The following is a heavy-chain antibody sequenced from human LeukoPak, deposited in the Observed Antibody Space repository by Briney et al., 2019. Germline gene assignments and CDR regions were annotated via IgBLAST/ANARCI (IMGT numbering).Heavy chain of an antibody. CDR2: IKQDGSER. CDR1: GGSISSSSYY. Sequence: ETLSLTCTVSGGSISSSSYYWGWIRQAPGKGLEWVAIIKQDGSERYYVDSVKGRFTISRDNSRNSLYLQMDILRAEDTAVYYCATDNVYCSRTSCYQTFDYWGQGTLVTVPS. V-gene: IGHV3-7*01. D-gene: IGHD2-2*01. CDR3: ATDNVYCSRTSCYQTFDY. J-gene: IGHJ4*02.